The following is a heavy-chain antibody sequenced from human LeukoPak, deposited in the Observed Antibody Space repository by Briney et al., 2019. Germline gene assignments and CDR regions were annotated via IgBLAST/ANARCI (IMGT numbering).Heavy chain of an antibody. J-gene: IGHJ4*02. CDR2: IIPIFGTT. CDR1: GGTFSSYA. Sequence: ASVKVSCKASGGTFSSYAISWVRQAPGQGLEWMGGIIPIFGTTSNAQKLQGRVTITADESTSTVYMELSSLRSEDTAVYYCALGNYYGSGSYSLDYWGQGTLVTVSS. D-gene: IGHD3-10*01. V-gene: IGHV1-69*13. CDR3: ALGNYYGSGSYSLDY.